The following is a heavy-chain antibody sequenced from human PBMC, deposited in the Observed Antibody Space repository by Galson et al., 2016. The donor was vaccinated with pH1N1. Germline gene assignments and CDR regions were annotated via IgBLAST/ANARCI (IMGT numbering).Heavy chain of an antibody. CDR1: GGSISSTDYY. V-gene: IGHV4-61*02. CDR2: IYSSGRT. CDR3: ARSGPKSRLTGYKYYAIDV. J-gene: IGHJ6*02. Sequence: TLSLTCTVSGGSISSTDYYWNWIRQPAGKGLEWIGRIYSSGRTNYNPSLKTRVTMSVDTSKNQFSLKLRSVTAADTAVYFCARSGPKSRLTGYKYYAIDVWGPGTTVTVSS. D-gene: IGHD5-12*01.